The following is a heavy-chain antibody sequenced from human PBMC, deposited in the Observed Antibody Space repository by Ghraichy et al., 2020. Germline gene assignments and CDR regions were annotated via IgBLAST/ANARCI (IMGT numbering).Heavy chain of an antibody. CDR2: LSGSGDDT. J-gene: IGHJ4*02. D-gene: IGHD2-2*01. CDR3: VESDCGSHGCKVLDY. Sequence: GGSLRLSCAGSGFTFSNYAMAWVRQAPGKGLEWVSRLSGSGDDTYYADSVKGRFTVSRDNAKNTVYLQMNSLRAEDTAVYYCVESDCGSHGCKVLDYWAQGTLVTVSS. CDR1: GFTFSNYA. V-gene: IGHV3-23*01.